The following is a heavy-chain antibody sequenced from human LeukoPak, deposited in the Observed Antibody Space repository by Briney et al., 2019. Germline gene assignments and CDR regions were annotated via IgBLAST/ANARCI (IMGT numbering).Heavy chain of an antibody. CDR1: GFTVSSNY. CDR3: ARGGDYSSGWYSLDY. J-gene: IGHJ4*02. D-gene: IGHD6-19*01. CDR2: IYSGGST. Sequence: GGSLRLSCAASGFTVSSNYMSCVRQAPGKGLEWVSVIYSGGSTYYADSVKGRFTISRDNSKNTLYLQMNSLRAEDTAVYYCARGGDYSSGWYSLDYWGQGTLVTVSS. V-gene: IGHV3-53*01.